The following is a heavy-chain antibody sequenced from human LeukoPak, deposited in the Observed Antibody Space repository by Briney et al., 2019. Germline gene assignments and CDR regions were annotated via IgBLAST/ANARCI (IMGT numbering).Heavy chain of an antibody. CDR1: GGYISSYY. CDR3: ARTKAGNRIVTPRQFYYIDV. Sequence: PSETLSLTCTVSGGYISSYYWSWIRQPAGEGLEWIGRIYTIGKTTYNPSLQSRATISVDKSKGLLSLNLRSVTAADTAVYFCARTKAGNRIVTPRQFYYIDVWGKGTTVTVSS. D-gene: IGHD2/OR15-2a*01. J-gene: IGHJ6*03. CDR2: IYTIGKT. V-gene: IGHV4-4*07.